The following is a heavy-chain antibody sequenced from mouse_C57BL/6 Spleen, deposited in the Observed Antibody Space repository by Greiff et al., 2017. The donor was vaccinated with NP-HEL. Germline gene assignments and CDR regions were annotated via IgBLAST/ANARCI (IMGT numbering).Heavy chain of an antibody. J-gene: IGHJ4*01. D-gene: IGHD1-1*01. CDR3: ARGGLYYGSSFYAMDY. V-gene: IGHV1-52*01. CDR2: IDPSDSET. CDR1: GYTFTSYW. Sequence: QVQLQQPGAELVRPGSSVKLSCKASGYTFTSYWMHLVKQRPIQGLEWIGNIDPSDSETHYNQKFKDKATLTVDKSSSTAYMQLSSLTSEDSAVYYGARGGLYYGSSFYAMDYWGQGTSVTVSS.